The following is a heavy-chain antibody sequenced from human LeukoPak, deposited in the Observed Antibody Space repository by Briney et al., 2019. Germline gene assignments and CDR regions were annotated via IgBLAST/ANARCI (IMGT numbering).Heavy chain of an antibody. CDR1: GFTFNTYA. Sequence: GGSLRLSCAASGFTFNTYAMSWVRQAPGQGLEWVSAISAGGGTTYYVDSVKGRFTISRDNSKNTLYLQMNGLRAEDTAVYYCAKGTYYYDNSGYRYYFDYWGQGTLVSVSS. CDR2: ISAGGGTT. D-gene: IGHD3-22*01. V-gene: IGHV3-23*01. CDR3: AKGTYYYDNSGYRYYFDY. J-gene: IGHJ4*02.